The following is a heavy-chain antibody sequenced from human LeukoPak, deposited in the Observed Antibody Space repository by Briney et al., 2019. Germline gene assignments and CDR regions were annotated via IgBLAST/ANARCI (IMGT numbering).Heavy chain of an antibody. D-gene: IGHD4-17*01. V-gene: IGHV3-48*03. CDR3: ARDLLRSPLFDY. CDR2: ITSTGTNV. CDR1: VVSFSRYE. J-gene: IGHJ4*02. Sequence: GGALRLSCAPSVVSFSRYEMNGGRQAPGKGREEISYITSTGTNVYYADSVKGRLTISRDNAKNSLYLQMSRLRAEDTAVYYWARDLLRSPLFDYWGRGTLVT.